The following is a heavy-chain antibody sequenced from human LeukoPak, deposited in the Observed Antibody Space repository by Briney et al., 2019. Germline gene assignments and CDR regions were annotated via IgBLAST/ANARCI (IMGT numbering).Heavy chain of an antibody. Sequence: GGSLRLSCAASGFTFSSYWMTWVRQAPGKGLEWVANIKPDGSQIYYVDSVKGRFTISRDNAKNSLYLQTNSLRAEDTAVYYCARSSQRYFDWGWGQGTLVTVSS. CDR3: ARSSQRYFDWG. V-gene: IGHV3-7*01. J-gene: IGHJ4*02. CDR2: IKPDGSQI. D-gene: IGHD3-9*01. CDR1: GFTFSSYW.